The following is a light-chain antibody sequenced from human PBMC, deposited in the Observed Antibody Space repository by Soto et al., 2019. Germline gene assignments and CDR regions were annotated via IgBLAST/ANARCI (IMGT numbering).Light chain of an antibody. J-gene: IGKJ1*01. CDR1: QRVSRN. CDR2: DAS. V-gene: IGKV3-15*01. CDR3: HQYDSWT. Sequence: EIVMTQSPATLSVSPGERATLSCRASQRVSRNLAWYQQKPGQAPRLLIYDASTRATGIPDRFSGSGSGTDFTLTISRLEPEDFAVYYCHQYDSWTFGQGTKVDIK.